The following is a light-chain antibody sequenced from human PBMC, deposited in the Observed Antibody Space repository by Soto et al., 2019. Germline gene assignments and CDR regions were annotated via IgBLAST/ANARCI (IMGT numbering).Light chain of an antibody. J-gene: IGKJ5*01. CDR3: QQFNSYPVT. Sequence: AIQVTQSPSSLSASVGDRVTITCRAIQDIRDALAWYQQKPGKPPRLLIYDVSTLESGVPSRFSGSSSGTEFTLTISILPSEDFGTYLCQQFNSYPVTFGHGTRLEIK. CDR1: QDIRDA. V-gene: IGKV1-13*02. CDR2: DVS.